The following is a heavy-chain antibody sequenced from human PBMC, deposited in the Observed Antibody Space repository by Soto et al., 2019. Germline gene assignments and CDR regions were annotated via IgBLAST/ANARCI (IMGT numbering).Heavy chain of an antibody. CDR2: IYYSGST. D-gene: IGHD1-1*01. Sequence: PSETLSLTCTVSGGSISSGCYYWSWIRQHPGKGLEWIGYIYYSGSTYYNPSLKSRVTISVDTSKNQFSLKLSSVTAADTAVYYCAREFRGSGGTFDYWGQGTLVTVSS. CDR1: GGSISSGCYY. J-gene: IGHJ4*02. V-gene: IGHV4-31*03. CDR3: AREFRGSGGTFDY.